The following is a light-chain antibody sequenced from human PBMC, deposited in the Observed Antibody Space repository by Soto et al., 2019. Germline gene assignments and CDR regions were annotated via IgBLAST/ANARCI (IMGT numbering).Light chain of an antibody. CDR2: EVN. J-gene: IGLJ1*01. CDR3: NSYSGSNNFVV. CDR1: SSDVGGYDY. V-gene: IGLV2-8*01. Sequence: QSALTQPPSASGSPGQSVTISCTGTSSDVGGYDYVSWYQQHPGKAPELIIYEVNKRPSGVPDRLSGSKSGNTASLTGSGLQAEDEADYYCNSYSGSNNFVVFGTGTKLTVL.